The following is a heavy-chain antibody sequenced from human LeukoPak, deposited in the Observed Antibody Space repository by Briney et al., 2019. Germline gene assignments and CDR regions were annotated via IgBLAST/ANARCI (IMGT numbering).Heavy chain of an antibody. CDR1: GFTFSSYA. CDR2: ISYDGSNK. Sequence: PGGSLRLSCAASGFTFSSYAMHWVRQAPGKGLEWVAVISYDGSNKYYADSVKGRFTISRDNSKNTLYLQMNSLRAEDTAVYYCARDGTYSSSWYFGYNWFDPWGQGTLVTVSS. J-gene: IGHJ5*02. V-gene: IGHV3-30-3*01. D-gene: IGHD6-13*01. CDR3: ARDGTYSSSWYFGYNWFDP.